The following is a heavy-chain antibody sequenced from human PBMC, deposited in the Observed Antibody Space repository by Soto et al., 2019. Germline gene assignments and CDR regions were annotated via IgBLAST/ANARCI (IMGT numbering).Heavy chain of an antibody. J-gene: IGHJ4*02. D-gene: IGHD6-13*01. CDR3: ARVRGTAGKRYFDY. CDR1: GGSMIAYY. Sequence: SETLSLTCTVSGGSMIAYYWNWMRQPPGKGLQWIGYTYYSVSTTYNPSLKSRVTISVDSSKNQFSLKLDSVTPADTAVYYCARVRGTAGKRYFDYWGPGTLVTVS. CDR2: TYYSVST. V-gene: IGHV4-59*01.